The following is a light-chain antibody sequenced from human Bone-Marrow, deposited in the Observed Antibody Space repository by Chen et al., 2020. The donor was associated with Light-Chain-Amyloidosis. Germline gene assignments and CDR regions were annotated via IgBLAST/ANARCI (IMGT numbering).Light chain of an antibody. Sequence: EIVMTQSPATLSVSPGESATLSCRASQSVGKKLAWYQQTPGQAPRLLIYDIITRATGIPARFSGSGSETEFTLSISGLQSEDFAVYFCQHYKNWPPTFGQGTKVEIK. CDR3: QHYKNWPPT. CDR1: QSVGKK. J-gene: IGKJ1*01. V-gene: IGKV3-15*01. CDR2: DII.